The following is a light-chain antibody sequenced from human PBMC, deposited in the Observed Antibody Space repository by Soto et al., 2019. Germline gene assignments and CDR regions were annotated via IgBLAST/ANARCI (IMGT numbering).Light chain of an antibody. Sequence: QSVLTQPASLSGSPGQSITISCTGTSSDVGGYKYVSWYQHHPGEAPKLIIYEVSNRPSGVSNRFSGSKSGNTASLTISGLQAEDESHYYCSSKSSGSTPMLFGGGTKLTVL. CDR3: SSKSSGSTPML. V-gene: IGLV2-14*01. J-gene: IGLJ2*01. CDR1: SSDVGGYKY. CDR2: EVS.